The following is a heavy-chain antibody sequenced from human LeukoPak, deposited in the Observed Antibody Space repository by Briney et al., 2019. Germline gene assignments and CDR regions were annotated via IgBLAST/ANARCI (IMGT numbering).Heavy chain of an antibody. CDR2: ISSSSSYI. CDR1: GFTFSSHS. D-gene: IGHD2-2*02. V-gene: IGHV3-21*01. J-gene: IGHJ6*03. CDR3: ARGSCSSTSCYTPRYYYYYMDV. Sequence: PGGSLRLSCAASGFTFSSHSMNWVRQAPGKGLEWVSSISSSSSYIYYADSVKGRFTISRDNAKNSLYLQMNSLRAEDTAVYYCARGSCSSTSCYTPRYYYYYMDVWGKGTTVTVSS.